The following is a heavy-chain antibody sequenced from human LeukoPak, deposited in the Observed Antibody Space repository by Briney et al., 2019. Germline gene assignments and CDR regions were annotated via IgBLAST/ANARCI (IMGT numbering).Heavy chain of an antibody. D-gene: IGHD4-17*01. CDR2: ISSSGSTI. Sequence: GGSLRLSCAASGFTFSSYEMNWVRQAPGKGLEWVSYISSSGSTIYYADSVKGRFTISRDNSKNTLYLQMNSLRAEDTAVYYCARTENGDFPGYFDYWGQGTLVTVSS. J-gene: IGHJ4*02. CDR1: GFTFSSYE. V-gene: IGHV3-48*03. CDR3: ARTENGDFPGYFDY.